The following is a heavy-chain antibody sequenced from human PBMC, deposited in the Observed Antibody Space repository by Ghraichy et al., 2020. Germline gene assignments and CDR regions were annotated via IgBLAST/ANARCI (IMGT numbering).Heavy chain of an antibody. D-gene: IGHD2-2*02. CDR2: ISGSGGST. CDR1: GFTFSSYA. CDR3: AKELEVVPAAIWLGDAFDI. Sequence: GGSLRLSCAASGFTFSSYAMSWVRQAPGKGLEWVSAISGSGGSTYYADSVKGRFTISRDNSKNTLYLQMNSLRAEDTAVYYCAKELEVVPAAIWLGDAFDIWGQGTMVTVSS. J-gene: IGHJ3*02. V-gene: IGHV3-23*01.